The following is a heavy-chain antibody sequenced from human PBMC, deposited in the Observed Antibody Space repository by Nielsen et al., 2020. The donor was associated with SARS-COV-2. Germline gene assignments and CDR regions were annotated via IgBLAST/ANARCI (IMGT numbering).Heavy chain of an antibody. J-gene: IGHJ6*02. Sequence: SLKISCAASGCTFDDYAMHWVRQAPGKGLEWVSGISWNSGSIGYADSVKGRFTISRDNAKNSLYLQMNSLRAEDTALYYCATGAAAGTGNYYYGMDVWGQGTTVTVSS. CDR1: GCTFDDYA. V-gene: IGHV3-9*01. CDR3: ATGAAAGTGNYYYGMDV. D-gene: IGHD6-13*01. CDR2: ISWNSGSI.